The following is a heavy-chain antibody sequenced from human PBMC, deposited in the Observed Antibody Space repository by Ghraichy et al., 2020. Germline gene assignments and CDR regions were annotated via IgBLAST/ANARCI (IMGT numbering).Heavy chain of an antibody. CDR2: IYYSGST. CDR3: ARVAITGYTIQIDY. V-gene: IGHV4-39*07. CDR1: GGSISSSSYY. D-gene: IGHD1-20*01. J-gene: IGHJ4*02. Sequence: SETLSLTCTVSGGSISSSSYYWGWIRQPPGKGLEWIGSIYYSGSTYYNPSLKSRVTISVDTSKNQFSLKLSSVTAADTAVYYCARVAITGYTIQIDYWGQGTLVTVSS.